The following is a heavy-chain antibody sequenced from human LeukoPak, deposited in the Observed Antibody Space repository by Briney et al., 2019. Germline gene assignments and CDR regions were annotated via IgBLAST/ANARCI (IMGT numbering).Heavy chain of an antibody. Sequence: PGTSLRLSCAASGFPFSRYAVHWVRQAPGKGLEWVALRSHDGGIEDYADSVKGRFTISRDNSRNTLYLQMNSLKPEDTAVYYCASSNEFYYDTSTYVGYWGQGTLVTVSS. J-gene: IGHJ4*02. CDR1: GFPFSRYA. V-gene: IGHV3-30-3*01. CDR3: ASSNEFYYDTSTYVGY. D-gene: IGHD3-22*01. CDR2: RSHDGGIE.